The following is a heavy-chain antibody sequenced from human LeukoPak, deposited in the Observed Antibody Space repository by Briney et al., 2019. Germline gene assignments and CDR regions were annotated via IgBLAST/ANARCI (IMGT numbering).Heavy chain of an antibody. J-gene: IGHJ4*02. CDR1: GFTFSSYG. CDR2: ISYDGINK. V-gene: IGHV3-30*03. D-gene: IGHD2-2*02. Sequence: PGRSLRLSCAASGFTFSSYGMHWVRQAPGKGLEWVAVISYDGINKYYADSMKGRFTISRDNSKNTLYLQMNSLRAEDTAVYYCARGATALPYYFDYWGQGTLVTVSS. CDR3: ARGATALPYYFDY.